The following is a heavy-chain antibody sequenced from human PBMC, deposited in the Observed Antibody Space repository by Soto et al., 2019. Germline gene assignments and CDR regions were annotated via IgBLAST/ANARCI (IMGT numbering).Heavy chain of an antibody. CDR2: IYYSGST. D-gene: IGHD4-17*01. CDR3: ARGIYGDHDNFDY. CDR1: GGSISSSDYY. V-gene: IGHV4-39*01. J-gene: IGHJ4*02. Sequence: QLQLQESGPGLVKPSETLSLTCTVSGGSISSSDYYWGWIRQLPGKGLEWIGNIYYSGSTYSSPSLKSRVTISVDTSKNQFSLKLSSVTAGDTAVYYCARGIYGDHDNFDYWGQGTLVTVSS.